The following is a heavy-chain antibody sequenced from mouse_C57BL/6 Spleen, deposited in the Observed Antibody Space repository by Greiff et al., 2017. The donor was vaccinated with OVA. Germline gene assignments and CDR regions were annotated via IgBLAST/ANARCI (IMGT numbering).Heavy chain of an antibody. J-gene: IGHJ4*01. CDR1: GYTFTSYW. CDR2: IDPNSGGT. V-gene: IGHV1-72*01. CDR3: AMEAIYGGYAMDY. D-gene: IGHD1-1*01. Sequence: VQLQQPGAELVTPGASVKLSCKASGYTFTSYWMHWVKQRPGRGLEWIGRIDPNSGGTKYNEKFKSKATLTVDKPSSTAYMQLSNLTSEDSEVYESAMEAIYGGYAMDYWGQGTTVTVSS.